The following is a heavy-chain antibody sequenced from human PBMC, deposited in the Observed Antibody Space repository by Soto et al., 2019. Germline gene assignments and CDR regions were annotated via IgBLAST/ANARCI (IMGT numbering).Heavy chain of an antibody. CDR2: ISYDSTKT. CDR3: ARTRSAWSDFHYYSLDV. Sequence: GGSLRLSCAASGFTFNSYGMRWVRQGPGNGLEWVAFISYDSTKTYYADSVKGRFTISRDNSNSALYVQMNSLTGEDTAVYYCARTRSAWSDFHYYSLDVWGQGTTVT. V-gene: IGHV3-30*03. CDR1: GFTFNSYG. J-gene: IGHJ6*02. D-gene: IGHD1-26*01.